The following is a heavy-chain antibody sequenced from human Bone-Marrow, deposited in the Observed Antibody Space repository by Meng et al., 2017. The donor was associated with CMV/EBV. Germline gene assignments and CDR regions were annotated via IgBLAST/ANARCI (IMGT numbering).Heavy chain of an antibody. Sequence: KVSCKGSGYSFTSYWIGWVRQMPGKGLEWMGIIYPGDSDTRYSPSFQGQVPISADKSISTAYLQWSSLKASDTAMYDCARGARYQLLYPPGAFDIWGQGTMVTVSS. V-gene: IGHV5-51*01. CDR3: ARGARYQLLYPPGAFDI. D-gene: IGHD2-2*02. CDR2: IYPGDSDT. CDR1: GYSFTSYW. J-gene: IGHJ3*02.